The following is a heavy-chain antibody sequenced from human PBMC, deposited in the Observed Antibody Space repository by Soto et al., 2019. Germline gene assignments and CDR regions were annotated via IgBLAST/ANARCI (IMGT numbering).Heavy chain of an antibody. D-gene: IGHD4-17*01. Sequence: QVQLQQWGAGLLKPSETLSLTCAVYGGSFSGYYWSWIRQPPGKGLEWIGEINHSGSTNYNPSLKSRVTISVATSKNQFSLKLSSVIAADTAVYYCARGSTVTKNVWGKGTTVTVSS. J-gene: IGHJ6*04. CDR1: GGSFSGYY. V-gene: IGHV4-34*01. CDR2: INHSGST. CDR3: ARGSTVTKNV.